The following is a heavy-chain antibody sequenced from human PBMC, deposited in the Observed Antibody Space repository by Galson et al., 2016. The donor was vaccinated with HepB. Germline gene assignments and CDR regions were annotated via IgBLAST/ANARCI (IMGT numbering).Heavy chain of an antibody. Sequence: CAISGDSVSSNSAAWNWIRQSPSRGLEWLGRTYYRSKWYNEYAVSVKSRITINPDTSKNQFSLQRNSVTPEDTAVYYCARDLREALAGTGYYYYGLDVWGQGTTVTVSS. CDR2: TYYRSKWYN. D-gene: IGHD6-19*01. V-gene: IGHV6-1*01. CDR3: ARDLREALAGTGYYYYGLDV. J-gene: IGHJ6*02. CDR1: GDSVSSNSAA.